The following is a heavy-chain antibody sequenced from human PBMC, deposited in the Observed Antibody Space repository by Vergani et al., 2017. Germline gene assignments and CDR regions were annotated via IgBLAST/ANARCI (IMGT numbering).Heavy chain of an antibody. CDR2: ISSRDSTR. D-gene: IGHD2-2*01. CDR1: RFTFSSYS. Sequence: EVQLVESGGGLEQPGGSLRLSCAASRFTFSSYSMNWVRQAPGKGLEWVSYISSRDSTRYYADSVKGRFTISRDNAKNSLYLQMNSLRAEDTAVYYCARCPRYQLLSVWFDPWGQGTLVTVSS. V-gene: IGHV3-48*01. J-gene: IGHJ5*02. CDR3: ARCPRYQLLSVWFDP.